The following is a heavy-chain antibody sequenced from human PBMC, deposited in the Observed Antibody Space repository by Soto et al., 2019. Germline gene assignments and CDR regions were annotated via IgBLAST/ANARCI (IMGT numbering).Heavy chain of an antibody. D-gene: IGHD2-2*01. Sequence: QVQLVQSGAEVKKPGSSVKVSCQASGGSFSGQAVSWVRQAPGQGLEWLGGIIPIFRTTNYARKFQGRLTITADESTGTASMELTSLRSDDTSIYYCASVTNWGQVTLVTASA. J-gene: IGHJ4*02. CDR3: ASVTN. V-gene: IGHV1-69*01. CDR1: GGSFSGQA. CDR2: IIPIFRTT.